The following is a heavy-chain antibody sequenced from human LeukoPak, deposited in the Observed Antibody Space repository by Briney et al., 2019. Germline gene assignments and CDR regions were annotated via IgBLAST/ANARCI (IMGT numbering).Heavy chain of an antibody. V-gene: IGHV4-34*01. D-gene: IGHD6-6*01. CDR3: ARGIIDSSSSRGPRNYDY. CDR2: INHSGST. J-gene: IGHJ4*02. Sequence: SETLSLTCAVYGGSFSGYYWSWIRQPPGKGLEWIGEINHSGSTNYNPSLKSRVTISVDTSKNQFSLKLSSVTAADTAVYYCARGIIDSSSSRGPRNYDYWGQGTLVTVSS. CDR1: GGSFSGYY.